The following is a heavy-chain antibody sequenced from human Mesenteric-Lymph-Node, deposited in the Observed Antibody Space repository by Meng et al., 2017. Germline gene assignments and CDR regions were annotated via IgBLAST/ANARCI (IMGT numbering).Heavy chain of an antibody. Sequence: GGSLRLSCAASGFTFSSYEMNWVRQAPGKGLELVSYISSSVNTIYYADSVKGRFTISRDKAKNSLYLQMNSLRAEDTAIYYCARGEWDYGSGTYALDYWGQGTLVTVSS. CDR2: ISSSVNTI. CDR3: ARGEWDYGSGTYALDY. D-gene: IGHD3-10*01. CDR1: GFTFSSYE. J-gene: IGHJ4*02. V-gene: IGHV3-48*03.